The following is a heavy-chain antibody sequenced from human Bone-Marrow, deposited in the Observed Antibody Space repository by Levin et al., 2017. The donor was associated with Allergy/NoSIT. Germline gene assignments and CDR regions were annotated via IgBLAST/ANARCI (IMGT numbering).Heavy chain of an antibody. CDR1: GFTFSSYA. V-gene: IGHV3-23*01. CDR3: AKVRHVAGAVAGGSFDY. D-gene: IGHD6-19*01. CDR2: ISGSGGST. J-gene: IGHJ4*02. Sequence: GGSLRLSCAASGFTFSSYAMSWVRQAPGKGLEWVSAISGSGGSTYYADSVKGRFTISRDNSKNTLYLQMNSLRAEDTAVYYCAKVRHVAGAVAGGSFDYWGQGTLVTVSS.